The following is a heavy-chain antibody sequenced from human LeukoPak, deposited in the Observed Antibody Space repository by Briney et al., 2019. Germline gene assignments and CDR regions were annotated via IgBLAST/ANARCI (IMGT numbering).Heavy chain of an antibody. D-gene: IGHD1-1*01. CDR3: ERHNDNVVHH. V-gene: IGHV1-18*01. CDR1: GYTFSNYG. Sequence: ASVKVSCKTSGYTFSNYGISWVRQAAGQGLEWMGWITDYNGNRLYAQRVQGRITLTTETYTSTSYMEVRRLEYEDTAIDDCERHNDNVVHHSGQGTLVTVSS. CDR2: ITDYNGNR. J-gene: IGHJ4*01.